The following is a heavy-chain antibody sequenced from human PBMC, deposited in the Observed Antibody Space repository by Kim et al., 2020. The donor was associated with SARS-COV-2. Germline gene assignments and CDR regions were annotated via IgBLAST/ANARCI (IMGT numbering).Heavy chain of an antibody. J-gene: IGHJ5*02. CDR3: ASDCPYYYGSGSFRWFDP. CDR2: IYYSGST. CDR1: GGSISSSSYY. D-gene: IGHD3-10*01. V-gene: IGHV4-39*07. Sequence: SETLSLTCTVSGGSISSSSYYWGWIRQPPGKGLEWIGSIYYSGSTYYNPSLKSRVTISVDTSKNQFSLKLSSVTAADTAVYYCASDCPYYYGSGSFRWFDPWGQGTLVTVSS.